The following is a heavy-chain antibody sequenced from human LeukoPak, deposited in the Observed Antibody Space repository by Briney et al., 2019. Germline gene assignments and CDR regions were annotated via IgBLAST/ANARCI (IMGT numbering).Heavy chain of an antibody. Sequence: SGGSLRLSCAASGFTFSSYAMSWVRQAPGKGLEWVSAISGSGDSTYYADSVKGRFTISRDNSKNTLYLQMNSLRAEDTAVYYCATYSSLNRREFQYWGQGTLLTVSS. CDR3: ATYSSLNRREFQY. CDR2: ISGSGDST. J-gene: IGHJ1*01. D-gene: IGHD3-22*01. V-gene: IGHV3-23*01. CDR1: GFTFSSYA.